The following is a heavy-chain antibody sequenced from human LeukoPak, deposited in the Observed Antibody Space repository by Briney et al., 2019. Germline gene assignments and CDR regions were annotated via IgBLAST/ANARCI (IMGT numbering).Heavy chain of an antibody. CDR2: ISHSGST. V-gene: IGHV4-34*01. D-gene: IGHD6-6*01. J-gene: IGHJ4*02. Sequence: SETLSLTCAVYGGSFSGYYWGWIRQPPGKGLEWIGEISHSGSTNYNPSLKSRVTISVDTSKNQFSLKLSSVTAADTAVYYCARLRSSSAGDFDYWGQGTLVTVSS. CDR1: GGSFSGYY. CDR3: ARLRSSSAGDFDY.